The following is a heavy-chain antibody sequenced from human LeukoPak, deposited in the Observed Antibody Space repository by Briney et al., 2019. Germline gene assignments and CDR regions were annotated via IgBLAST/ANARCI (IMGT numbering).Heavy chain of an antibody. D-gene: IGHD3-22*01. J-gene: IGHJ4*02. CDR3: ARDWDDSPDY. CDR2: INPNSGGT. CDR1: GYTFTGYY. Sequence: ASVKVSCKASGYTFTGYYVHWVRQAPGQGLEWMGWINPNSGGTNYAQKFQGRVTMTRDTSISTAYMELISLRSDDTAVYYCARDWDDSPDYWGQGALVTVSS. V-gene: IGHV1-2*02.